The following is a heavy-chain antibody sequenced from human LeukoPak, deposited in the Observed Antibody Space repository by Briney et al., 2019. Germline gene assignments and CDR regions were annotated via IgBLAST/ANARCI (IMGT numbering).Heavy chain of an antibody. CDR3: ARELKVTRFKYYYYYGMDV. CDR2: ISAYHGNT. CDR1: GYTFSSYG. J-gene: IGHJ6*02. D-gene: IGHD2-21*02. V-gene: IGHV1-18*01. Sequence: ASVKVSCKASGYTFSSYGISWVRQAPGQGLEWMGWISAYHGNTNYAQKLQGRVTMTTDTSTSTAYMELRSLRSDDTAVYYCARELKVTRFKYYYYYGMDVWGQGTTVTVSS.